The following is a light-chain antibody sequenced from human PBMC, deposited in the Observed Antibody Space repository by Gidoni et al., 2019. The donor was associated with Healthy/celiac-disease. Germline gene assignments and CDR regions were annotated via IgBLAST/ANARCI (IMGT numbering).Light chain of an antibody. CDR2: DAS. J-gene: IGKJ2*01. Sequence: DTVLTQSPATLSVSQGERATLSCTASQSVSSYLAWYQQQPGQAPRLLIYDASNRATGIPARCSGSGSGTEFTLNISSLEPEDFAVYYCQQRSNWPPWTFGQGTKLEIK. CDR1: QSVSSY. V-gene: IGKV3-11*01. CDR3: QQRSNWPPWT.